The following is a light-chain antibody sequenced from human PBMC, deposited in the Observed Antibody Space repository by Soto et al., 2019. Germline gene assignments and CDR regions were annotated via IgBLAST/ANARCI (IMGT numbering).Light chain of an antibody. CDR1: QSISNY. CDR3: QQSYLTPVT. J-gene: IGKJ5*01. CDR2: AAS. V-gene: IGKV1-39*01. Sequence: DIQMTQSPSSLSASVGDRVTITCRASQSISNYLNWYLQKPGKAPKFLIYAASSLQTGVPSRFSGSGSGTDFTLTNSSLQPEDFATYYCQQSYLTPVTFGQGTRLEIK.